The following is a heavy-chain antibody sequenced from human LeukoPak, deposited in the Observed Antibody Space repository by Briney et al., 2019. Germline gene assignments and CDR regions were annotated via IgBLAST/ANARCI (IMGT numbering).Heavy chain of an antibody. CDR2: IKQDGSEK. CDR1: GFTFSRFW. D-gene: IGHD2-21*02. Sequence: GGSLRLSCAASGFTFSRFWMSWVRQAPGKGLEWVANIKQDGSEKNYVDSVKGRFTISRDNAKNSLYLQVNSPRAEDTAVYYCARDFSYCPADYWGQGTLVTVSS. V-gene: IGHV3-7*05. CDR3: ARDFSYCPADY. J-gene: IGHJ4*02.